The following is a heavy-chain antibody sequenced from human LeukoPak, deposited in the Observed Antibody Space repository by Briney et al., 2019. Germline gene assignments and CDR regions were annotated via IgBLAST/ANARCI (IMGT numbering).Heavy chain of an antibody. CDR2: IYAGDSDT. D-gene: IGHD5-24*01. J-gene: IGHJ4*02. CDR1: GYNFNTYW. CDR3: ARRYRGGEMSTIGFDY. V-gene: IGHV5-51*01. Sequence: GASLQISCKGSGYNFNTYWIGWVRQVPGRGLEWMGIIYAGDSDTRYSPSFQGQVTMSVDKSINNAYLQWSSLKASDTAIYYCARRYRGGEMSTIGFDYWGQGILVTVSS.